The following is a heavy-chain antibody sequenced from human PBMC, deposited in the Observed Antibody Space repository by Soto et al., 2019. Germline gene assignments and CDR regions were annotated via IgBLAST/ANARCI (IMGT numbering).Heavy chain of an antibody. CDR3: GKILVGATGHTDADS. CDR2: IDNNGVT. CDR1: GGSVYSNGHY. J-gene: IGHJ4*02. V-gene: IGHV4-39*01. Sequence: PSETLSLTCIVSGGSVYSNGHYWGWIRQSPGKGLEWIGSIDNNGVTNYNSSLKSRVTISRDTSKNQFSLRLTSVTAADTAVYYCGKILVGATGHTDADSWGPGTLVTVSS. D-gene: IGHD2-15*01.